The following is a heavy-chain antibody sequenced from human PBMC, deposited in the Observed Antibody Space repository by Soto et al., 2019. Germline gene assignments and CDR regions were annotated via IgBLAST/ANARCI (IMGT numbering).Heavy chain of an antibody. CDR3: ARVQYSNYRTDYYGMDV. D-gene: IGHD4-4*01. Sequence: GGSLRLSCAASGFTFSSYAMHWVRQAPGKGLEWVAVISYDGSNKYYADSVKGRFTISRDNSKNTLYLQMNSLRAEDTAVYYCARVQYSNYRTDYYGMDVWGQGTTVTVSS. CDR2: ISYDGSNK. J-gene: IGHJ6*02. CDR1: GFTFSSYA. V-gene: IGHV3-30-3*01.